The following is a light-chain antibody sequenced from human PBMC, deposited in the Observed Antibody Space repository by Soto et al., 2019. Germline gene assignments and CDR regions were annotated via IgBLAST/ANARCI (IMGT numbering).Light chain of an antibody. Sequence: EIVLTQSPGTLSLSPGERATLSCRASQSVSSSYLAWYQQKTGQAPRLLIYGASSRDTCIPDMFSGSGSGTEFTLTISRLEPEDFPVYYCQQYGSSPAFGQGTKVEIK. J-gene: IGKJ1*01. CDR1: QSVSSSY. CDR3: QQYGSSPA. V-gene: IGKV3-20*01. CDR2: GAS.